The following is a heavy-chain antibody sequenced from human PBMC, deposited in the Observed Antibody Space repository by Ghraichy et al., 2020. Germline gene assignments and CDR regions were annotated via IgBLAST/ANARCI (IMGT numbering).Heavy chain of an antibody. V-gene: IGHV3-20*01. CDR3: ARGGIRDYYDSSANWFDP. Sequence: GGSLRLSCAASGFTFDDYGMSWVCQAPGKGLEWVSGINWIGGSTYYADSVKGRFTISRDNAKNSLYLQMNSLTAEDTALYHCARGGIRDYYDSSANWFDPWGQGTLVTVSS. D-gene: IGHD3-22*01. CDR2: INWIGGST. J-gene: IGHJ5*02. CDR1: GFTFDDYG.